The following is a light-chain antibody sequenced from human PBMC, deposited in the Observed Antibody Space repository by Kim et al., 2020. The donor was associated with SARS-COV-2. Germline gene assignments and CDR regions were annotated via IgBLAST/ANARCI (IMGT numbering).Light chain of an antibody. V-gene: IGKV4-1*01. CDR2: WAS. CDR3: QQYYSSPCT. J-gene: IGKJ2*02. Sequence: RATINCKSSQSVLYSSNNKNYLAWYQQKPGQPPKLLIFWASTRESGVPDRFSGSGSGTDFTLTISSLQAEDVAVYHCQQYYSSPCTFGQGTKLEI. CDR1: QSVLYSSNNKNY.